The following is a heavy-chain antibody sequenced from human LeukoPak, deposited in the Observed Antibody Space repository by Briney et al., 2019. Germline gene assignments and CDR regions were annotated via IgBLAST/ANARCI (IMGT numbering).Heavy chain of an antibody. CDR3: ARVDGSPDY. CDR1: GYTFTSYA. Sequence: GASVKVSCKASGYTFTSYAMHWVRQAPGQRLEWMGWINAGNGNTKYSQKFQGRVTITRDTSIRTAYIEVRSLRSEDTAVYYCARVDGSPDYWGQGTLLTVSS. CDR2: INAGNGNT. D-gene: IGHD5-24*01. V-gene: IGHV1-3*01. J-gene: IGHJ4*02.